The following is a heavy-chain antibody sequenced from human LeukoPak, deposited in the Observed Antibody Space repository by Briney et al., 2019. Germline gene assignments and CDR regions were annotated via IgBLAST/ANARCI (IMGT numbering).Heavy chain of an antibody. CDR2: ISYDGSNK. CDR1: GFTFSSYT. V-gene: IGHV3-30-3*01. Sequence: PGGSLRLSCAASGFTFSSYTMHWVRQAPGKGLEWVAVISYDGSNKYYADSVKGRFTISRDNSKNTLYLQMNSLRAEDTAVYYCARGVTPLLWFGSFDYWGQGTLVTVSS. D-gene: IGHD3-10*01. J-gene: IGHJ4*02. CDR3: ARGVTPLLWFGSFDY.